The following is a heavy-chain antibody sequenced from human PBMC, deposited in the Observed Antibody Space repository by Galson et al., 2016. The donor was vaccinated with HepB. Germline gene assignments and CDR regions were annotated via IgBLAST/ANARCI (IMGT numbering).Heavy chain of an antibody. CDR1: GFTFTSYW. D-gene: IGHD1-14*01. CDR2: INGDGSAT. V-gene: IGHV3-7*03. CDR3: ARILPDPLNSWYKLFWD. J-gene: IGHJ4*02. Sequence: SLRLSCAASGFTFTSYWMTWVRQAPGKGLEWVANINGDGSATYYVDSLKGRFTMSRDNAKNSVYLQMNSLRAEDSAVYHFARILPDPLNSWYKLFWDWGQGTLVTVSA.